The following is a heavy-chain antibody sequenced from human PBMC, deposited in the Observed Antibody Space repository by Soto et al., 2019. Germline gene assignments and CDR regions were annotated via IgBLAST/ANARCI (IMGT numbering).Heavy chain of an antibody. V-gene: IGHV4-39*01. J-gene: IGHJ5*02. Sequence: SETLSLTCTVSGDSISKSTYYWGWIRQPPGKGLEWIGSLYYTGSTYYNPSLKSRVTLSVDTSQNQFSLRLNSVTAADTAVYYGARHEGGSEYSFSAVYNWFDPWGQGTLVTVSS. D-gene: IGHD6-6*01. CDR2: LYYTGST. CDR1: GDSISKSTYY. CDR3: ARHEGGSEYSFSAVYNWFDP.